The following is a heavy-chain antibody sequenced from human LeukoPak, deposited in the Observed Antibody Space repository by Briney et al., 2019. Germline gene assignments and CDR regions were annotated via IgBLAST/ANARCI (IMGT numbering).Heavy chain of an antibody. CDR3: VSLIAAAGLGFDP. CDR2: IDTSGST. J-gene: IGHJ5*02. CDR1: GGSISSGSYY. Sequence: SETLSLTCTVSGGSISSGSYYWSWIRQPAGKGLEWIGRIDTSGSTNYNPSLKSRVTISVDTSKNQFSLKLSSVTAADTAVYYCVSLIAAAGLGFDPWGQGTLVTVSS. V-gene: IGHV4-61*02. D-gene: IGHD6-13*01.